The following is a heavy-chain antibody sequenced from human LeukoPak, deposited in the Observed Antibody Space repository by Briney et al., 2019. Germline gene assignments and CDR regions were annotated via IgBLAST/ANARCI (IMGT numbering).Heavy chain of an antibody. J-gene: IGHJ4*02. CDR2: ISYDGSNK. D-gene: IGHD3-10*01. CDR1: GFTLSSYG. Sequence: GGSLRLSCAASGFTLSSYGMHWVRQAPGKGLEWVAVISYDGSNKYYADSVRGRFTISRDNSKNTLYLQMNSLRAEDTAVYYCAKRGNWGSRYFDYWGQGTLVTVSS. CDR3: AKRGNWGSRYFDY. V-gene: IGHV3-30*18.